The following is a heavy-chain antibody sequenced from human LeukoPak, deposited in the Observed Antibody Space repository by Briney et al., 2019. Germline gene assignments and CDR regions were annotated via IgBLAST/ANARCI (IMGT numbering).Heavy chain of an antibody. CDR2: ISGSGGST. CDR3: AKDSTTVTPGWYYFDY. D-gene: IGHD4-17*01. V-gene: IGHV3-23*01. Sequence: GGSLRLSCAASGFTFSSRAMSWVRQAPGKGLEWVSAISGSGGSTYYADSVKGRFTISRDNSKNTLYLQMNSLRAEDTAVYYCAKDSTTVTPGWYYFDYWGQGTLVTVSS. CDR1: GFTFSSRA. J-gene: IGHJ4*02.